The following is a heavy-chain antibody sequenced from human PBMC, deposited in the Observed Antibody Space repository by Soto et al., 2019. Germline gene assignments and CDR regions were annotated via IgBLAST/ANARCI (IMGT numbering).Heavy chain of an antibody. CDR3: ATRSRSSTFVC. Sequence: EVQLLESGGGLVQPGESLRLSCAASGFTFSSYAMSWVRQAPGKGLEWVSVISGSDDSTYYADSVKGLFTISRDKSKKTLYLQMNSMRAEDTAIYYCATRSRSSTFVCWGQGTLVTVSS. CDR2: ISGSDDST. J-gene: IGHJ4*02. V-gene: IGHV3-23*01. CDR1: GFTFSSYA. D-gene: IGHD6-6*01.